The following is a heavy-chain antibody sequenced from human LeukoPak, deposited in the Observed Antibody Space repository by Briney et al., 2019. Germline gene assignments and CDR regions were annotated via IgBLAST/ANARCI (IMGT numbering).Heavy chain of an antibody. J-gene: IGHJ4*02. CDR1: GFTFSSYW. V-gene: IGHV3-7*01. CDR3: ARDEEGSGSYYTRVIYYFDY. CDR2: IKQDGSEK. Sequence: GGSLRLSCAASGFTFSSYWMSWVRQAPGKGREWVANIKQDGSEKYYVDSVKGRFTISRDNAKNSLYLQMNSLRAEDTAVYYCARDEEGSGSYYTRVIYYFDYWGQGTLVTVSS. D-gene: IGHD3-10*01.